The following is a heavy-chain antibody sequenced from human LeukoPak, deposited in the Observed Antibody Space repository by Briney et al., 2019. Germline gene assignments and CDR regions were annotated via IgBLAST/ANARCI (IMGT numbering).Heavy chain of an antibody. CDR1: GFTFSSCA. J-gene: IGHJ4*02. D-gene: IGHD3-22*01. V-gene: IGHV3-23*01. CDR3: AKDPTDFDSSGQTYFDY. CDR2: ISASGGTT. Sequence: GGPLGLSCAASGFTFSSCAMSWVPQAPGKGLEWVSGISASGGTTYYADSVKGRFTISRDNSKNTLVLQLNSLRAEDTAVYYCAKDPTDFDSSGQTYFDYWGQGTLVTVSS.